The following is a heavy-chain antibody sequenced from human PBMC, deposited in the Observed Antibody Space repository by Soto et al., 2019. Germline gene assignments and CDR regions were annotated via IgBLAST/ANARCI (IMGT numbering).Heavy chain of an antibody. V-gene: IGHV3-23*01. CDR2: ISGSAGST. CDR1: GFTFSSYA. D-gene: IGHD1-7*01. Sequence: EVQLLESGGGLVQPGGSLRLSCAASGFTFSSYAMSWVRQAPGKGLEWVSAISGSAGSTYYADSVKGRFTISRDNSKNTLYLQMNSLRAEDTAVYYCAKDSLGITGTTSDYWGQGTLVTVSS. CDR3: AKDSLGITGTTSDY. J-gene: IGHJ4*02.